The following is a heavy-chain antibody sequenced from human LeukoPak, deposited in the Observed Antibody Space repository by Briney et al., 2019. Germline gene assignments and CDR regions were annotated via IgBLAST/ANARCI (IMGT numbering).Heavy chain of an antibody. D-gene: IGHD3-22*01. CDR3: ARGEYYDSSGYYYYNAFDI. CDR2: INPNSGGT. V-gene: IGHV1-2*02. Sequence: ASVKVSCKASGYTFTGYYMHWVRQAPGQGLEWMGWINPNSGGTNYAQKFQGRVTMTRDTSISTAYMELSSLRSEDTAVYYCARGEYYDSSGYYYYNAFDIWGQGTMVTVSS. J-gene: IGHJ3*02. CDR1: GYTFTGYY.